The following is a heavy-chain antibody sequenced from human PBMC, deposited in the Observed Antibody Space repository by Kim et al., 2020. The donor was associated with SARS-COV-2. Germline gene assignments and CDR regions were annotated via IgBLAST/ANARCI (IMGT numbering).Heavy chain of an antibody. D-gene: IGHD3-22*01. CDR1: GFTFSSYA. J-gene: IGHJ6*02. CDR3: ARDPWLFPYYYGMDV. V-gene: IGHV3-30*04. CDR2: ISYDGSNK. Sequence: GGSLRLSCAASGFTFSSYAMHWVRQAPGKGLEWVAVISYDGSNKYYADSVKGRFTISRDNSKNTLYLQMNSLRAEDTAVYYCARDPWLFPYYYGMDVWGQGTTVTVSS.